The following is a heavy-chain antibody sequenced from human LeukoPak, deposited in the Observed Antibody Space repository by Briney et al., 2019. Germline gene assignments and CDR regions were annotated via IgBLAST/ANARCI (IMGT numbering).Heavy chain of an antibody. D-gene: IGHD6-19*01. CDR2: IYHSGST. CDR3: ARVVYSSGWYDY. CDR1: GGSISSSNW. V-gene: IGHV4-4*02. Sequence: SETLSLTCAVSGGSISSSNWWSWVRQSPGKGLEWIGEIYHSGSTNYNPSLKSRVTISVDKSKNQFSLNLSSVTAADTAVYYCARVVYSSGWYDYWGQGTLVTVSS. J-gene: IGHJ4*02.